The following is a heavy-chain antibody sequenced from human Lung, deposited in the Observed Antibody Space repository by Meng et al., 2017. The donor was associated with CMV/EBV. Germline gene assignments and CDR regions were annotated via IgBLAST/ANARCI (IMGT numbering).Heavy chain of an antibody. Sequence: ASVKVSCKASGYTFTSYYIHWVRQAPGQGLVWMGWINPDRGGTDYPQKFQGRVTMTRDTSISTAYMELTRLTSDDTAVYYCAKAANSSCARGGYYFDNWGQGTXVTVSS. V-gene: IGHV1-2*02. CDR1: GYTFTSYY. CDR2: INPDRGGT. D-gene: IGHD6-6*01. CDR3: AKAANSSCARGGYYFDN. J-gene: IGHJ4*02.